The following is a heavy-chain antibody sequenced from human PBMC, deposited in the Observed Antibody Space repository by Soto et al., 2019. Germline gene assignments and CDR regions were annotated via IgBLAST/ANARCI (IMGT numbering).Heavy chain of an antibody. Sequence: QVQLVQSGAEVKKPGASVKVSCKASGFTFTTYAMHWVRQAPGQRLEWMGWINTGNGNTKYSQNFQGRDTITRDTSANTAYMELSSLRSEDTAVYYCARDRGYFDYWGQGTLVTVSS. V-gene: IGHV1-3*04. CDR3: ARDRGYFDY. D-gene: IGHD3-10*01. J-gene: IGHJ4*02. CDR2: INTGNGNT. CDR1: GFTFTTYA.